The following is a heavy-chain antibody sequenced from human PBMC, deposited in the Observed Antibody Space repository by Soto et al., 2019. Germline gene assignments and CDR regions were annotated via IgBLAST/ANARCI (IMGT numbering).Heavy chain of an antibody. CDR1: GYTFTGYY. CDR2: INPNSGGT. CDR3: ARAGLLWFGATPKDGMDV. J-gene: IGHJ6*02. V-gene: IGHV1-2*04. Sequence: ASVKVSCKASGYTFTGYYMHWVRQAPGQGLEWMGWINPNSGGTNYAQKFQGWVTMTRDTSISTAYMELSRLRSDDTAVYYCARAGLLWFGATPKDGMDVWGQGTTVTVSS. D-gene: IGHD3-10*01.